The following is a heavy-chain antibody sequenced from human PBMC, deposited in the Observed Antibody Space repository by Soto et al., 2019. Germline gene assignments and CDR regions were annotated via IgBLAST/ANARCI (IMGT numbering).Heavy chain of an antibody. D-gene: IGHD6-13*01. CDR2: ISGSGGST. J-gene: IGHJ5*01. CDR1: GFTFSSYA. V-gene: IGHV3-23*01. CDR3: AKGMWDIAAAGPDS. Sequence: GGSLRPSCAASGFTFSSYAMSWVRQAPGKGLEWVSAISGSGGSTYYADSVKGRFTISRDNSKNTLYLQMNSLRAEDTAVYYCAKGMWDIAAAGPDSWGQGTLVTVSS.